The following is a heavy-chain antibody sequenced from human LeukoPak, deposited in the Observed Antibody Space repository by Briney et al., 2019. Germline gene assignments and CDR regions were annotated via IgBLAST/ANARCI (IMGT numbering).Heavy chain of an antibody. D-gene: IGHD5-12*01. Sequence: ASVKVSCKASGYTFTGYYMHWVRQAPGQGLEWMGWINPNSGGTNYAQKFQGRVTMTRDTPISTAYMELSRLRSDDTAVYYCARELPRSVATTLHSNDYWGQGTLVTVSS. J-gene: IGHJ4*02. CDR1: GYTFTGYY. CDR3: ARELPRSVATTLHSNDY. CDR2: INPNSGGT. V-gene: IGHV1-2*02.